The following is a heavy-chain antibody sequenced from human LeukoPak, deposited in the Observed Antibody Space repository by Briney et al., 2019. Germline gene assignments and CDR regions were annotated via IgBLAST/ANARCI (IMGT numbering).Heavy chain of an antibody. J-gene: IGHJ4*02. Sequence: ASVKVSCKASGYTFTGYYMHWVRQAPGQGLEWMGWINPNSGGTNYAQKFQGRVTMTRDTSISTAYMELSRLRSDDTAVYYCARGGIQLWDPYYFDYWGQGTLVTVSS. CDR2: INPNSGGT. CDR3: ARGGIQLWDPYYFDY. D-gene: IGHD5-18*01. V-gene: IGHV1-2*02. CDR1: GYTFTGYY.